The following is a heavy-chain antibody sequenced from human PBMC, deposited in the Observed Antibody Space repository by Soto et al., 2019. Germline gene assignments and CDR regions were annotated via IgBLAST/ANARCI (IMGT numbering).Heavy chain of an antibody. CDR2: IYYTGNT. D-gene: IGHD1-26*01. CDR3: ARQGDSGHYFLMPNWFDP. Sequence: PSETLSLTCTVSSDSISISSSRYYWGWIRQPPGRGLEWIGSIYYTGNTYYNPSLRSRVTMSADTSKNQFSLKLTSVTAADTAVYYCARQGDSGHYFLMPNWFDPWGQGTLVTVSS. CDR1: SDSISISSSRYY. V-gene: IGHV4-39*01. J-gene: IGHJ5*02.